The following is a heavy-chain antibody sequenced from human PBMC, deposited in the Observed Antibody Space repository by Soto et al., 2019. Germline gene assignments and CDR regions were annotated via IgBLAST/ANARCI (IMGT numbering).Heavy chain of an antibody. Sequence: QVQLVQSGAEVKKPGSSVKVSCKASGGTFSSYAISWVRQAPGQGLEWMGGIIPIFGTANYAQKFQGRVRITADEAMSTAYMELSSLRSEDTAVYYCARDLGDRQYYYDSSGYWDYWGQGTLVTVSS. V-gene: IGHV1-69*12. CDR3: ARDLGDRQYYYDSSGYWDY. D-gene: IGHD3-22*01. J-gene: IGHJ4*02. CDR1: GGTFSSYA. CDR2: IIPIFGTA.